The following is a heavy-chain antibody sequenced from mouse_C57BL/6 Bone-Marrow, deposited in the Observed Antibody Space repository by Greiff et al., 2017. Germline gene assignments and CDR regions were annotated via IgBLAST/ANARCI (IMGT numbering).Heavy chain of an antibody. D-gene: IGHD2-4*01. V-gene: IGHV5-12*01. J-gene: IGHJ4*01. CDR3: ARREIYYDYPYAMDY. CDR1: GFTFSDYY. CDR2: ISNGGGST. Sequence: EVQVVESGGGLVQPGGSLKLSCAASGFTFSDYYMYWVRQTPEKRLEWVAYISNGGGSTYYPDTVKGRFTISRDNAKNTLYLQMSRLKSEDTAMYYCARREIYYDYPYAMDYWGQGTSVTVSS.